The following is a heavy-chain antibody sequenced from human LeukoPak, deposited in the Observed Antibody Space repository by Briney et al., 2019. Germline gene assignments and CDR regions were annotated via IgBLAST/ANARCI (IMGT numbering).Heavy chain of an antibody. V-gene: IGHV4-34*01. J-gene: IGHJ6*03. CDR1: GGSFSNYY. CDR3: AREAATEPHYYYYMDV. CDR2: INHSGST. Sequence: SETLSLTCAVYGGSFSNYYWSWIRQSPGKGLEWIGEINHSGSTYYNPSLKSRVTMSVDTSKNQFSLNLSSVTAADTAVYYCAREAATEPHYYYYMDVWGKGTTVTVSS. D-gene: IGHD1-14*01.